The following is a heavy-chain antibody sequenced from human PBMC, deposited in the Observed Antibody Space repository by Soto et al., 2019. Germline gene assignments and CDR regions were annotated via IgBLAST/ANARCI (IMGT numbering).Heavy chain of an antibody. V-gene: IGHV4-30-4*01. Sequence: QVQLQESGPRLVRPSQTLSLTCSVSGGSITNGDHYWSWLRQSPGKALEWMGYIFYSGKTYYNPSLTSRVSISVDNSKKQFSLKLTSTTAADTAVYFCARADQFLGAAGPFNIWGQGTPVTVSS. CDR1: GGSITNGDHY. D-gene: IGHD3-3*01. CDR3: ARADQFLGAAGPFNI. J-gene: IGHJ4*02. CDR2: IFYSGKT.